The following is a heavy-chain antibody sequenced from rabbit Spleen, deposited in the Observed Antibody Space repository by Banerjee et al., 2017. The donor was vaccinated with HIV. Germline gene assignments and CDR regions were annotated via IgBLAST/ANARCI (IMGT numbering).Heavy chain of an antibody. CDR1: GFSFSSSDY. V-gene: IGHV1S45*01. J-gene: IGHJ4*01. CDR3: ARDLASVVGWNFNL. D-gene: IGHD3-1*01. CDR2: IAGSGSGFT. Sequence: QEQLVESGGGLVQPEGSLTLTCKASGFSFSSSDYICWVRQAPGKGLEWISCIAGSGSGFTYSATWAKGRFTCSKTSSTTMTLQMTSLTVADTATYFCARDLASVVGWNFNLWGPGTLVTVS.